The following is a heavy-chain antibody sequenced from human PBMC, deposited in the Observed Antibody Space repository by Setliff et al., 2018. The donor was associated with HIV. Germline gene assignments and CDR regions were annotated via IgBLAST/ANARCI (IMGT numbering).Heavy chain of an antibody. CDR1: GLTIRNNY. CDR3: ARVVNPDSSNYYYYYMDV. CDR2: LHSGYST. Sequence: GGSLRLSCAASGLTIRNNYMSWVRRAPGKGLEWVSLLHSGYSTSYADSVKGRFAVSRDNTRNTLFLHMSNVTVEDAAVYCCARVVNPDSSNYYYYYMDVWGKGTTVTVSS. D-gene: IGHD4-4*01. J-gene: IGHJ6*03. V-gene: IGHV3-66*02.